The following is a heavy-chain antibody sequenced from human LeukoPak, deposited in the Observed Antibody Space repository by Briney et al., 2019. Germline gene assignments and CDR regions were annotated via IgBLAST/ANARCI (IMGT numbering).Heavy chain of an antibody. Sequence: PETLSLTCTVSGGSISGYYWSWIRQPPGKGLEWVGYMYYSGSGSANYNPSLKSRVSISVDTSKNHFSLKLSSVTAADTAVYYCARRGGHGGSFDYWGQGTLVTVSS. V-gene: IGHV4-59*08. J-gene: IGHJ4*02. CDR2: MYYSGSGSA. CDR1: GGSISGYY. CDR3: ARRGGHGGSFDY. D-gene: IGHD4-23*01.